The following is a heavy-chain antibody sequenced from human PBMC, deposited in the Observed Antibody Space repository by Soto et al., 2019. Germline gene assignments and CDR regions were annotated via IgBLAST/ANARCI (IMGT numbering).Heavy chain of an antibody. V-gene: IGHV4-59*01. D-gene: IGHD3-3*01. J-gene: IGHJ3*02. Sequence: SETLSLTCTVSGGSISSYYWSWIRQPPGKGLEWIGYIYYSGSTNYNPSLKSRVTISVDTSKNQFSLKLSSVTAADTAVYYCARETRNEILEWLSRGPDDAFDIWGQGTMVTVSS. CDR2: IYYSGST. CDR1: GGSISSYY. CDR3: ARETRNEILEWLSRGPDDAFDI.